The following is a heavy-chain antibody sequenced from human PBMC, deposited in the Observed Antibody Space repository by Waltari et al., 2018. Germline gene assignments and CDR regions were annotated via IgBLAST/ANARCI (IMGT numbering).Heavy chain of an antibody. CDR1: GFTFRGYW. Sequence: EVTLVESGGGLVQPGGSLRLACAASGFTFRGYWRPWVRQPPGKGLVWVSRINSDGRSTSYADSVKGRFTIPRDNAKNTLFLQMNSLRAEDTAVYYCARDDTAHAFDIWGQGTLVTVSS. J-gene: IGHJ3*02. CDR3: ARDDTAHAFDI. CDR2: INSDGRST. D-gene: IGHD5-18*01. V-gene: IGHV3-74*01.